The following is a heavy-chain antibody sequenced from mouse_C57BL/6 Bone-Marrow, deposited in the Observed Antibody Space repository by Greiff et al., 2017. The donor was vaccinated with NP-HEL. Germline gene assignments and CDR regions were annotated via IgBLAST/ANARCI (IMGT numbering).Heavy chain of an antibody. V-gene: IGHV1-15*01. CDR1: GYTFTDYE. CDR3: TRRAYYGNYYAMDY. D-gene: IGHD2-10*01. Sequence: QVQLQQSGAELVRPGASVTLSCKASGYTFTDYEMHWVKQTPVHGLEWIGAIDPETGGPAYNQKFKGKAILTADKSSSTAYMELRSLTSEDSAVYYCTRRAYYGNYYAMDYWGQGTSVTVSS. J-gene: IGHJ4*01. CDR2: IDPETGGP.